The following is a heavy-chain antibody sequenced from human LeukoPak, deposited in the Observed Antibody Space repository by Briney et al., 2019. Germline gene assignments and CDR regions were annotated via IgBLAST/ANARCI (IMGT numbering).Heavy chain of an antibody. CDR3: ARGRGFGESRPRVFDS. Sequence: GASVKVSCKASGYTFTSYDINWVRQATGQGLEWMGWMNPNSGNTGYAQKFQGRVTMTRNTSITTAYMELSSLRSDDTAVYYCARGRGFGESRPRVFDSWGQGTLVTVSS. D-gene: IGHD3-10*01. V-gene: IGHV1-8*01. CDR2: MNPNSGNT. CDR1: GYTFTSYD. J-gene: IGHJ4*02.